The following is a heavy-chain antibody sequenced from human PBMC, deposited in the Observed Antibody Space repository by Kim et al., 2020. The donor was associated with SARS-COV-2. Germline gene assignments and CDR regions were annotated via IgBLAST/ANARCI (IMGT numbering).Heavy chain of an antibody. CDR1: GFTFSNHA. D-gene: IGHD4-17*01. CDR3: ATCSAWTTVPPRYCDL. V-gene: IGHV3-23*01. J-gene: IGHJ2*01. Sequence: GGSLRLSCVVSGFTFSNHAMSWVRQAPGKGLEWVSGISGDSGNTYYADSVKGRFSISRDNSKNTLFLQMNSLRAEDTAIYYCATCSAWTTVPPRYCDLWGRGALVTVSS. CDR2: ISGDSGNT.